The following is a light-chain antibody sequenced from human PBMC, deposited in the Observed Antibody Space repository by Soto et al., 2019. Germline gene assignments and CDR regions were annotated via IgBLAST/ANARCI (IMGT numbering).Light chain of an antibody. CDR2: GSS. Sequence: EIVLTQSPATLSVSPGERATLSCRATETISTNLAWFQRKPGQPPRLLIYGSSTRATGVPDRFSGSGSGTDFTLTISRLEPEDFAVYYCQQYGSSGTFGQGTKVDI. CDR1: ETISTN. V-gene: IGKV3-20*01. CDR3: QQYGSSGT. J-gene: IGKJ1*01.